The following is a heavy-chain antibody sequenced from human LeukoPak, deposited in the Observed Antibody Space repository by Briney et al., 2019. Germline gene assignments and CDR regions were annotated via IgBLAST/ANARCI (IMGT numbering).Heavy chain of an antibody. J-gene: IGHJ4*02. CDR2: IKQDGSEK. CDR3: ARGTYYYGSGSPETGY. Sequence: GGSLRLSCVASGFTFNGYWMSWVRQAPGKGLEWMANIKQDGSEKYYVDSVKGRFTISRDNAKNSLYLQMNSLRAEDTAVYYCARGTYYYGSGSPETGYWGQGTLVTVSS. CDR1: GFTFNGYW. D-gene: IGHD3-10*01. V-gene: IGHV3-7*03.